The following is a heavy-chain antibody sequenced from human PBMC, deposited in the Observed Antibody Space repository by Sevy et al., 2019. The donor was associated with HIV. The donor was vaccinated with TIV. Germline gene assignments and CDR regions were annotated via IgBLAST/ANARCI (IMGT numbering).Heavy chain of an antibody. Sequence: ASVKVSCKTSGYTFTAYHMHWMRQAPGQGLEWMGWVYPNSGDTEYAQKFQGRVTMTTDTSINTVYMELSGLRSDDTAMYYCSRKTWYFANWGQGTLVTVSS. CDR1: GYTFTAYH. CDR3: SRKTWYFAN. CDR2: VYPNSGDT. J-gene: IGHJ4*02. V-gene: IGHV1-2*02. D-gene: IGHD6-13*01.